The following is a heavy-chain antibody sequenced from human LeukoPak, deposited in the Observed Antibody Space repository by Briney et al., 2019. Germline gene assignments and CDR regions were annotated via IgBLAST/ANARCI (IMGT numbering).Heavy chain of an antibody. J-gene: IGHJ5*02. D-gene: IGHD2-2*01. CDR2: INPSGGST. CDR1: GYTFTSYY. Sequence: ASVKVSCKASGYTFTSYYMHWVRQAPGQGLEWMGIINPSGGSTSYAQKFQGRVTMTRDMSTSTVYMELSSLRSEDTAVYYCARDGGVVVPAAIEPGPLDPWGQGTLVTVSS. CDR3: ARDGGVVVPAAIEPGPLDP. V-gene: IGHV1-46*01.